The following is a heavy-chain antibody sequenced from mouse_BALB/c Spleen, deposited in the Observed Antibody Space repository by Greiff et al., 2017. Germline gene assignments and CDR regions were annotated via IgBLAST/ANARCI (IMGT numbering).Heavy chain of an antibody. CDR2: IDPANGNT. CDR3: ASDLRGVVAPSYWYFDV. Sequence: VQLKQSGAELVKPGASVKLSCTASGFNIKDTYMHWVKQRPEQGLEWIGRIDPANGNTKYDPKFQGKATITADTSSNTAYLQLSSLTSEDTAVYYCASDLRGVVAPSYWYFDVWGAGTTVTVSS. J-gene: IGHJ1*01. CDR1: GFNIKDTY. V-gene: IGHV14-3*02. D-gene: IGHD1-1*01.